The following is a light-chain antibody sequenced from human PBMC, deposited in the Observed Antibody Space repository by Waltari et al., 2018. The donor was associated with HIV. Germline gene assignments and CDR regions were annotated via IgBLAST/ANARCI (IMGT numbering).Light chain of an antibody. CDR1: SRDIGSSQY. J-gene: IGLJ3*02. CDR3: SSDTSRKILV. V-gene: IGLV2-14*03. CDR2: DVH. Sequence: HSALTQPASVSGSPGQSITISCTGTSRDIGSSQYVSWHQHLPDKAPTLILYDVHNPPSGVSPRFSCSQSGSTASLTSSGLQAADEADYYCSSDTSRKILVFGGGTKLTVL.